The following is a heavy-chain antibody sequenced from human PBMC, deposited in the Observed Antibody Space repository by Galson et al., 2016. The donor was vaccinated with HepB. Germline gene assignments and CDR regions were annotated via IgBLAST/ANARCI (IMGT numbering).Heavy chain of an antibody. CDR3: ARQSSSGWEKGTFDF. Sequence: ETLSLTCTVSGGSISGSNHYWGWIRLPPGKGLEWIATVYYIGGPYYNPSLKSRVTISVDTSKNQFSLQLNYVTAADMAVYYCARQSSSGWEKGTFDFWGPGTMVTVSP. D-gene: IGHD6-19*01. J-gene: IGHJ3*01. CDR2: VYYIGGP. CDR1: GGSISGSNHY. V-gene: IGHV4-39*01.